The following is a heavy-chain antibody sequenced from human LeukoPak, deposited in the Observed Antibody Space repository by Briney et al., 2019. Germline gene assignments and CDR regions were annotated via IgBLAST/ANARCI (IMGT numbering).Heavy chain of an antibody. J-gene: IGHJ3*02. CDR3: VTDGASDI. CDR2: ISNSGFYI. Sequence: GGSLRLSCATSGFDFSTFWMHWVRQAPGKGLEWVSSISNSGFYIYYADSVKGRFVVSRDNANNSLYLQMNSLRDEDTAVYYCVTDGASDIWGQGTMVTVSS. V-gene: IGHV3-21*01. CDR1: GFDFSTFW.